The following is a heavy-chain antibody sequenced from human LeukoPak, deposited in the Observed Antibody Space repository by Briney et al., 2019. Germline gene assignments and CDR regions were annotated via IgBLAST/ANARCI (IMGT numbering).Heavy chain of an antibody. CDR3: ARSRDYGENGIY. V-gene: IGHV1-18*01. Sequence: ASVKVSCKASGYTFTSYGISWVRQAPGQGLEWMGWISAYNGNTNYAQKLQGRVTMTTDTSTSTAYMELRSLRSDDTAVYHCARSRDYGENGIYWGQGTLVTVSS. CDR2: ISAYNGNT. CDR1: GYTFTSYG. D-gene: IGHD4-17*01. J-gene: IGHJ4*02.